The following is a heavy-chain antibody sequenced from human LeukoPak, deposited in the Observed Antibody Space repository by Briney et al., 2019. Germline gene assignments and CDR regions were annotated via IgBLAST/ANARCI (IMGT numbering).Heavy chain of an antibody. CDR3: ARGSIIVATIEFDY. CDR2: INHSGST. D-gene: IGHD5-12*01. J-gene: IGHJ4*02. Sequence: SETLSLTCAVYGGSFSGYYWSWIRQPPGKGLEWIGEINHSGSTNYNPSLKSRVTISVDTFKNQFSLKLSSVTAADTAVYYCARGSIIVATIEFDYWGQGTLVTVSS. CDR1: GGSFSGYY. V-gene: IGHV4-34*01.